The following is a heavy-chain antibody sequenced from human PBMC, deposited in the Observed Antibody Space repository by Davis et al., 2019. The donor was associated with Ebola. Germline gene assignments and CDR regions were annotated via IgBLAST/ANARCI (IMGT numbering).Heavy chain of an antibody. J-gene: IGHJ6*02. Sequence: MPGGSLRLSCTVSGGSISSSSYYWGWIRQPPGKGLEWIGSIYYSGSTYYNPSLKSRVTISVDTSKNQFSLKLSSVTAADTAVYYCARGGFLEWLLVYYGMDVWGQGTTVTVSS. D-gene: IGHD3-3*01. CDR3: ARGGFLEWLLVYYGMDV. CDR1: GGSISSSSYY. CDR2: IYYSGST. V-gene: IGHV4-39*01.